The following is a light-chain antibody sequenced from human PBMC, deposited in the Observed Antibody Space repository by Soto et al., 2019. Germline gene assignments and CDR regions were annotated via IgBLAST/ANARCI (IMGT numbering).Light chain of an antibody. CDR3: TSYTGSTTRVI. CDR2: EVN. V-gene: IGLV2-14*01. CDR1: SSDVGGFNY. J-gene: IGLJ2*01. Sequence: QSALTQPASVSGSPGQSITISCSGTSSDVGGFNYVSWYQQHPGKAPKLIIYEVNNRPSGGSTRFSGSKSGNTASLTISGLLAEDEADYYCTSYTGSTTRVIFGGGTKVTV.